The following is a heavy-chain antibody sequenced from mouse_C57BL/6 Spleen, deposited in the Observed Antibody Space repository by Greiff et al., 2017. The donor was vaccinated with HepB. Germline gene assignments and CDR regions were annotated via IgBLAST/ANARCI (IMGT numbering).Heavy chain of an antibody. CDR3: ARLLITTVVFDY. D-gene: IGHD1-1*01. V-gene: IGHV5-9*01. CDR2: ISGGGGNT. Sequence: DVMLVESGGGLVKPGGSLKLSCAASGFTFSSYTMSWVRQTPEKRLEWVATISGGGGNTYYPDSVKGRFTISRDNAKNTLYLQMSSLRSEDTALYYCARLLITTVVFDYWGQGTTLTVSS. CDR1: GFTFSSYT. J-gene: IGHJ2*01.